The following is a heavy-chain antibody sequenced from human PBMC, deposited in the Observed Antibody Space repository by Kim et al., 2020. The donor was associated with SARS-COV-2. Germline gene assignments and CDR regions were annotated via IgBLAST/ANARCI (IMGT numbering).Heavy chain of an antibody. Sequence: SETLSLTCTVSGGSISSGGYYWSWIRQHPGKGLEWIGYIYYSGSTYYNPSLKSRVTISVDTSKNQFSLKLSSVTAADTAVYYCARALRWYYGSGSYAFDYWGQGTLVTVSS. CDR2: IYYSGST. J-gene: IGHJ4*02. D-gene: IGHD3-10*01. V-gene: IGHV4-31*03. CDR3: ARALRWYYGSGSYAFDY. CDR1: GGSISSGGYY.